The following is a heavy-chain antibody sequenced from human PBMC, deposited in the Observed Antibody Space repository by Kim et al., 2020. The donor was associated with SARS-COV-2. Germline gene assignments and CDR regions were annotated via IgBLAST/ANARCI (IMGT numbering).Heavy chain of an antibody. CDR1: GFTFSSYA. CDR2: ISGSGGST. D-gene: IGHD6-19*01. V-gene: IGHV3-23*01. J-gene: IGHJ4*02. CDR3: AKDRGSSGWDVFPVRDSSFDY. Sequence: GGSLRLSCAASGFTFSSYAMSWVRQAPGKGLEWVSAISGSGGSTYYADSVKGRFTISRDNSKNTLYLQMNSLRAEDTAVYYCAKDRGSSGWDVFPVRDSSFDYWGQGTLVTVSS.